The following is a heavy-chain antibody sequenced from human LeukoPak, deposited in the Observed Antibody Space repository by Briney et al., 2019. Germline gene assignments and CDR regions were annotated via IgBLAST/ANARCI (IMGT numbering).Heavy chain of an antibody. CDR3: ARSYSSSWYHAFDY. Sequence: SETLSLTCTVSGGSISSYYWSWIRQPPGKGLEWIGYIYYSGSTNYNPSLKSRVTISVDTSKDQFSLKLSSVTAADTAVYYCARSYSSSWYHAFDYWGQGTLVTVSS. J-gene: IGHJ4*02. D-gene: IGHD6-13*01. V-gene: IGHV4-59*01. CDR2: IYYSGST. CDR1: GGSISSYY.